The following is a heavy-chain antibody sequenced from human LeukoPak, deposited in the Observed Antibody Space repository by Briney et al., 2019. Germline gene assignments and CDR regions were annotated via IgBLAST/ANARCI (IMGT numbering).Heavy chain of an antibody. CDR2: IYYSGST. CDR3: ARERSPYYDSSGYSY. D-gene: IGHD3-22*01. J-gene: IGHJ4*02. V-gene: IGHV4-59*01. Sequence: SETLSLTCTVSGGSISRYYWSWIRQPPGKGLEWIGYIYYSGSTKYNPSLKSRVTISVDTSKNQFSMKLSSVTAADTAVYYCARERSPYYDSSGYSYWGQGTLVTVS. CDR1: GGSISRYY.